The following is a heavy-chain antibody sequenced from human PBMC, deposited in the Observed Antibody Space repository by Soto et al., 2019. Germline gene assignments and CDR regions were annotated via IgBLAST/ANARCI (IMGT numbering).Heavy chain of an antibody. V-gene: IGHV4-39*01. CDR3: ARHRRWVDI. CDR1: GGSLSSSRYY. D-gene: IGHD1-26*01. Sequence: XTLSLPCTVSGGSLSSSRYYWGWIRQPPGKGLEWIGSIYYSGSTYYNPSLKIRVTISVETSKNQFDLKLSSVTAADTAVYYCARHRRWVDIWGQGTMGTVSS. J-gene: IGHJ3*02. CDR2: IYYSGST.